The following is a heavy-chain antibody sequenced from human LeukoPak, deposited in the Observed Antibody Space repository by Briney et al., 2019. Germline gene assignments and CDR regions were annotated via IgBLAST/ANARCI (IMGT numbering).Heavy chain of an antibody. CDR3: AKAKYSSGWYGNDY. CDR2: ISGSGGST. J-gene: IGHJ4*02. V-gene: IGHV3-23*01. CDR1: GFTFSSYW. D-gene: IGHD6-19*01. Sequence: GGSLRLSCAASGFTFSSYWMNWARQAPGKGLEWVSAISGSGGSTYYADSVKGRFTISRDNSKNTLYLQMNSLRAEDTAVYYCAKAKYSSGWYGNDYWGQGTLVTVSS.